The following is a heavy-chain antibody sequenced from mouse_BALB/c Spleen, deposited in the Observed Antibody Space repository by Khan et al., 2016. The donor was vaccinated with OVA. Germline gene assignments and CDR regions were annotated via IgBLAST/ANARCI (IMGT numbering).Heavy chain of an antibody. V-gene: IGHV1S137*01. J-gene: IGHJ2*01. CDR2: ISTYSGNT. D-gene: IGHD2-3*01. CDR1: GYTFTDYA. Sequence: QVQLQQSGPELVRPGVSVKISCKGSGYTFTDYAMYWVKQSHAKSLEWIGLISTYSGNTNYNLKFKGKATMTVDKSSSTAYMELARLTSEDSAIYYCARPAYDGYYDYWGQGTALTVSS. CDR3: ARPAYDGYYDY.